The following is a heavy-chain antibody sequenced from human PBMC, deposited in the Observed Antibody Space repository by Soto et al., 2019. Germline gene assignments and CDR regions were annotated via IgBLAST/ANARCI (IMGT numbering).Heavy chain of an antibody. CDR1: GYTFTSYG. CDR3: ARYSMVRAVIANWFAP. V-gene: IGHV1-18*04. CDR2: MSAYNGNT. J-gene: IGHJ5*02. D-gene: IGHD3-10*01. Sequence: QVQLVQSGAEVKKPGASVKVSCKASGYTFTSYGISWVRQAPGQGLEWMGWMSAYNGNTNYAQKLQGRVTMTTDTSTSTAYMDLRRLRSDDTAVYYCARYSMVRAVIANWFAPWGQGTLVTVSS.